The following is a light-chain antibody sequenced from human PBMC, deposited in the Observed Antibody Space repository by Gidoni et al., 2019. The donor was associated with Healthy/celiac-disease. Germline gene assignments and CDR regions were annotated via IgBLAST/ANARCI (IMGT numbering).Light chain of an antibody. CDR1: SSDVGGYNY. CDR2: EVS. CDR3: SSYTSSSTPS. V-gene: IGLV2-14*01. Sequence: QSALTQPASVSGSPGQSITISCTGTSSDVGGYNYVSWYQHHPGKAPKLMIYEVSNRPSGVPDRFSGSKSGNTASLTISGLQAEDEADYYCSSYTSSSTPSFGGGTKLTVL. J-gene: IGLJ3*02.